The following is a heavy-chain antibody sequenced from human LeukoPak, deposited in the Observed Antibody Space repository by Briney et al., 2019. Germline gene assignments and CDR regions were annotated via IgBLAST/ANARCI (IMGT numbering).Heavy chain of an antibody. J-gene: IGHJ3*02. CDR1: GFTFSSYA. CDR3: ARGDTMIVVVWASDAFDI. CDR2: ISYDGSNK. V-gene: IGHV3-30-3*01. Sequence: GGSLRLSCAASGFTFSSYAMHWVRQAPGKGLEWVAVISYDGSNKYYADSVKGRFTISGDNSKNTLYLQMNSLRAEDTAVYYCARGDTMIVVVWASDAFDIWGQGTMVTVSS. D-gene: IGHD3-22*01.